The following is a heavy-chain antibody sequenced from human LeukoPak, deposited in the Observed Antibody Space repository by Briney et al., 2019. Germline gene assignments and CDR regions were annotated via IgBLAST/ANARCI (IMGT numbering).Heavy chain of an antibody. CDR1: GYTFTGYY. D-gene: IGHD3-9*01. V-gene: IGHV1-2*04. J-gene: IGHJ6*04. CDR2: INPNSGGR. CDR3: ARDPDYYDILTGSRYYYGMDV. Sequence: GASVKVSCKASGYTFTGYYMHWGRQAPGQGLELMGLINPNSGGRNYAQKVQGWVSMTMDTSISTAYMELSRLRSDDTAVYYCARDPDYYDILTGSRYYYGMDVWGKGTTVTVSS.